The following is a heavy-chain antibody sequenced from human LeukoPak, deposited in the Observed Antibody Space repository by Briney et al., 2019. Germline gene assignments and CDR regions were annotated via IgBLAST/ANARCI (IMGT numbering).Heavy chain of an antibody. Sequence: GGSLRLSCAASGFSISRYWMSWVRQAPGKGLEWVSYISSNGSTIYYADSVKGRFTISRDNAKKSLYLQMNSLRAEDTAVYYCVRDRGWLSNPGYFDYWGRGALVTVSS. CDR2: ISSNGSTI. CDR3: VRDRGWLSNPGYFDY. J-gene: IGHJ4*02. V-gene: IGHV3-48*03. D-gene: IGHD3-22*01. CDR1: GFSISRYW.